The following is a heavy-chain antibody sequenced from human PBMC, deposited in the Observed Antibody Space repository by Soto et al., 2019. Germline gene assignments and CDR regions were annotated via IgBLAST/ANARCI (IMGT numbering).Heavy chain of an antibody. CDR3: AREISGGGTLNWFDP. CDR1: GYNFSDYY. Sequence: ASVKVSCKASGYNFSDYYIHWVRQAPGQGLGWLGWVSPKSGGTNYAQKFKGRVTMTRDTSSNTVYMDLSGLKSDDTAVFYCAREISGGGTLNWFDPWGQGTLVTVPS. J-gene: IGHJ5*02. CDR2: VSPKSGGT. D-gene: IGHD2-8*02. V-gene: IGHV1-2*02.